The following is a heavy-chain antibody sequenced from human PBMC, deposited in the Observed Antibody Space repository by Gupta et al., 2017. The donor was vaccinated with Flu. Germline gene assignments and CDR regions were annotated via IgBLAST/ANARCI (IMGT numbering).Heavy chain of an antibody. Sequence: QLQLQESGPGLVKPSETLSLTCTVSGGPISSRNFYWGWIRQPPGKGLEWVGSLYYLGTHFNPSLRARVTIDVDASKNQVSLKLSSMTAADTAVYYCARLRVVRFMDPQGYFDLWGQGILVTVSS. CDR2: LYYLGT. J-gene: IGHJ4*02. V-gene: IGHV4-39*01. CDR1: GGPISSRNFY. D-gene: IGHD3-3*01. CDR3: ARLRVVRFMDPQGYFDL.